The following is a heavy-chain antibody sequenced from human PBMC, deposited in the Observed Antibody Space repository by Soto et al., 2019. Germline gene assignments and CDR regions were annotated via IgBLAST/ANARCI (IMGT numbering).Heavy chain of an antibody. V-gene: IGHV4-38-2*01. J-gene: IGHJ6*02. Sequence: SETLSLTCAVSGYSIGSGYYWAWIRQSPGKGQEWIGSIYHAGSVYYNPSLNGRVALSMDTSKNHFSLKLTSVTAADTAVYYCARTFDYYGMDVCGQGTTVTVSS. CDR2: IYHAGSV. CDR1: GYSIGSGYY. CDR3: ARTFDYYGMDV.